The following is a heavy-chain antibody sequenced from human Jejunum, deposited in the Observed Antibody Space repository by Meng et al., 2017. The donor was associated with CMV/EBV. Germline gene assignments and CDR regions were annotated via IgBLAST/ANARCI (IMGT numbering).Heavy chain of an antibody. CDR3: AIDLGSGNYYRGGTDK. D-gene: IGHD1-26*01. Sequence: SGFSVSNSYMSWVRQAPGEGLECVSLIAGGGNTFYGDSVKGRFTISRDNSKNTLDLQMNSLTTDDTALYYCAIDLGSGNYYRGGTDKWGQGTLVTVSS. J-gene: IGHJ4*02. CDR1: GFSVSNSY. V-gene: IGHV3-66*02. CDR2: IAGGGNT.